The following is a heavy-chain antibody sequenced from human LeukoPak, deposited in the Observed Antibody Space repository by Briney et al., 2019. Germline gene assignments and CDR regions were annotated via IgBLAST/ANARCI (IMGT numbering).Heavy chain of an antibody. CDR1: GFTFSSYS. Sequence: GGSLRLSCAASGFTFSSYSMNWVRQAPGKGLEWVSSISSSSSYIYYAVSVKGRFTISRDNAKSSLYLQMNSLRAEDTAVYYCAREAPGAFDIWGQGTVVTVSS. CDR3: AREAPGAFDI. CDR2: ISSSSSYI. J-gene: IGHJ3*02. V-gene: IGHV3-21*01.